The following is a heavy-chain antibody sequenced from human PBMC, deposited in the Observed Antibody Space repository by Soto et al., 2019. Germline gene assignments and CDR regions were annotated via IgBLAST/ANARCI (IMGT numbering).Heavy chain of an antibody. CDR1: GYTFTGYY. CDR2: INPNSGGT. V-gene: IGHV1-2*02. Sequence: GASVKVSCKASGYTFTGYYMHWVRQAPGQGLEWMGWINPNSGGTNYAQKFQGRVTMTRDTSISTAYMELSRLRSDDTAVYYCARSSRETYRAAVGRHYYFGMVVRGRATTVGVSS. J-gene: IGHJ6*02. D-gene: IGHD3-16*02. CDR3: ARSSRETYRAAVGRHYYFGMVV.